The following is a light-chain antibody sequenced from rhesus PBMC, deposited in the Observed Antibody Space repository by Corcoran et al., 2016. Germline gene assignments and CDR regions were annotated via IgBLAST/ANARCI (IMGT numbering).Light chain of an antibody. CDR1: QGISNW. V-gene: IGKV1-33*02. CDR3: QQHNSHPFT. Sequence: DIQMTQSPSSLSASVGDRVTITCQARQGISNWLAWYPQKPVKAPKLLIYAASSLQSGVPARFRGSGSGTHFTLTISSLQPEDSEAYYCQQHNSHPFTFGPGTKLDIK. CDR2: AAS. J-gene: IGKJ3*01.